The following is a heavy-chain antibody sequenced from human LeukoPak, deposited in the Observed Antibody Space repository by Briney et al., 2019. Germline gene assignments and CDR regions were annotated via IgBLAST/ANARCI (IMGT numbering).Heavy chain of an antibody. D-gene: IGHD5-24*01. CDR1: GFTVSSKY. CDR3: ARESSGWLQLFDY. Sequence: PGGSLRLSCAASGFTVSSKYMSWVRRAPGKGLEWVSVIYSGGSTYYADSVKSRFTISRDNSKNTVYLQMNSLRAEDTAVYYCARESSGWLQLFDYWGQGTLVTVSS. J-gene: IGHJ4*02. V-gene: IGHV3-66*01. CDR2: IYSGGST.